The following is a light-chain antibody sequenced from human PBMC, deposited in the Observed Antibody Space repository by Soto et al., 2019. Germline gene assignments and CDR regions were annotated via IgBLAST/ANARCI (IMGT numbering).Light chain of an antibody. CDR2: GSS. CDR3: QQYGNSPPYT. V-gene: IGKV3-20*01. J-gene: IGKJ2*01. Sequence: EVVLTQSPGTLSLSPGERATLSCRASQTVSNNYLAWYQQKPGQAPRLLIFGSSDRATGIPDRFSGSESGTDFTLTISRLEPEDFAVYYCQQYGNSPPYTFGQGTKLEIK. CDR1: QTVSNNY.